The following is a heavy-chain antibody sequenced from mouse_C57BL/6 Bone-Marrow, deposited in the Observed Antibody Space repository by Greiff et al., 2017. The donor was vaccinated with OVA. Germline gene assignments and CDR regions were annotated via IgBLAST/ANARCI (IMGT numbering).Heavy chain of an antibody. J-gene: IGHJ4*01. CDR2: ISSGGSYT. CDR3: ASLLLRFYAMDY. Sequence: EVKLMESGGDLVKPGGSLKLSCAASGFTFSSYGMSWVRQTPDKRLEWVATISSGGSYTYYPDSVKGRFTISRDNAKNTLYLQMSSLKSEDTAMYYCASLLLRFYAMDYWGQGTSVTVSS. D-gene: IGHD1-1*01. CDR1: GFTFSSYG. V-gene: IGHV5-6*01.